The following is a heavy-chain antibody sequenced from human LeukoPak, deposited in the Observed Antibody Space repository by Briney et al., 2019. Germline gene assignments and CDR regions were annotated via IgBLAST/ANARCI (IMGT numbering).Heavy chain of an antibody. CDR3: TRARNYAHTGSRAPDGTRGFNP. D-gene: IGHD5-24*01. CDR2: IYYSGST. V-gene: IGHV4-31*03. J-gene: IGHJ5*02. CDR1: GGSISSGGYY. Sequence: SSQTLSFTCTVSGGSISSGGYYWSWIRQHPGKGLEWIGYIYYSGSTYYNPSLKSRVTISVDTSKNQFSLKLSSVTAADTAGYQCTRARNYAHTGSRAPDGTRGFNPGGQGTLVT.